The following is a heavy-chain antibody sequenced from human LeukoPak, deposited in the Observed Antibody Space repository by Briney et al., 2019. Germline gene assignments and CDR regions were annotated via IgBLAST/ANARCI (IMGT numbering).Heavy chain of an antibody. V-gene: IGHV3-20*04. CDR1: GFTFDDYG. Sequence: GGSLRLSCAASGFTFDDYGMSWVRQAPGKGLEWVSGINWNGGSTGYADSVKGRFTISRDNAKNSLYLQMNSLRAEDTALYYCARDLSSWPRAATFDYWGQGTLVTVSS. CDR2: INWNGGST. CDR3: ARDLSSWPRAATFDY. D-gene: IGHD6-13*01. J-gene: IGHJ4*02.